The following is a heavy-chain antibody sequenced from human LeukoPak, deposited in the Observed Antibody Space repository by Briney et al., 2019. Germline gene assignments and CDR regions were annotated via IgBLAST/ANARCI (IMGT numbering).Heavy chain of an antibody. CDR3: ARDSYYYDSSGYPYYYYMDV. V-gene: IGHV4-59*01. Sequence: SVTLSLTCTVSGGSISSYYWSWIRQPPGKGLEWIGYIYYSGSTNYNPSLKSRVTISVDTSKNQFSLRLSSVTAADTAVYYCARDSYYYDSSGYPYYYYMDVWGKGTTVTVSS. D-gene: IGHD3-22*01. CDR2: IYYSGST. CDR1: GGSISSYY. J-gene: IGHJ6*03.